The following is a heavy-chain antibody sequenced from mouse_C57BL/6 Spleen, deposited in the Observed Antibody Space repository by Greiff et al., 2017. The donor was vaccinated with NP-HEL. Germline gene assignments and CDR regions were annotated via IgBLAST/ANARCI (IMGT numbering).Heavy chain of an antibody. CDR2: IDPEDGET. Sequence: EVQLQQSGAELVKPGASVKLSCTASGFNIKDYYMHWVKQRTEQGLEWIGRIDPEDGETKYAPKFPGKATITADTSSNTAYLQLSSLTSEDTAVYYCARYYGSSYYAMDDWGQGTSVTVSS. V-gene: IGHV14-2*01. CDR1: GFNIKDYY. CDR3: ARYYGSSYYAMDD. J-gene: IGHJ4*01. D-gene: IGHD1-1*01.